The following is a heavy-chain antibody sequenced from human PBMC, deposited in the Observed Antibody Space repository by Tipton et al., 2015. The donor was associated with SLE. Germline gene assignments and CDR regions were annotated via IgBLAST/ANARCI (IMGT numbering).Heavy chain of an antibody. CDR2: IYYSGST. CDR1: GGSISSHY. J-gene: IGHJ5*02. CDR3: ARDRDDSSRSLFDP. Sequence: TLSLTCTVSGGSISSHYWSWIRQPPVKGVEWIGYIYYSGSTNYNPSLKSRVTISVDTSKNQSSLKLSSVTAADTAVYYCARDRDDSSRSLFDPWGQGTLVTVSS. D-gene: IGHD3-22*01. V-gene: IGHV4-59*11.